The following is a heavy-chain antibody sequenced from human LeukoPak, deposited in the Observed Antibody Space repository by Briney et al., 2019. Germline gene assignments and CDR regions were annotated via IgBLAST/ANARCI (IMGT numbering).Heavy chain of an antibody. V-gene: IGHV4-39*07. D-gene: IGHD3-3*01. CDR1: GGSISSSSYY. J-gene: IGHJ5*02. CDR3: ARGASQITIFVSGHYYWFDP. Sequence: PSETLSLTCTVSGGSISSSSYYWGWIRQPPGKGLEWIGSIYYSGSTYYNPSLKSRVTISVDTSKNQFSLKLSSVTAADTAVYYCARGASQITIFVSGHYYWFDPWGQGTLVTVSS. CDR2: IYYSGST.